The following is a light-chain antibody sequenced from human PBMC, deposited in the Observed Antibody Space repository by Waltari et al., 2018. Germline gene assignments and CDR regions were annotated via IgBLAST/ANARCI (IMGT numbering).Light chain of an antibody. CDR3: QNHERLPAV. CDR2: GAS. V-gene: IGKV3-20*01. CDR1: QSIGRY. J-gene: IGKJ1*01. Sequence: EIVLTQSPGTLSLSPGERATLSCRASQSIGRYLVWYQQKPGQGPRLLIYGASSRAAGIPDRFSGSGSGTDFSLTISRLEPEDFAVYYCQNHERLPAVFGQGTKVEIK.